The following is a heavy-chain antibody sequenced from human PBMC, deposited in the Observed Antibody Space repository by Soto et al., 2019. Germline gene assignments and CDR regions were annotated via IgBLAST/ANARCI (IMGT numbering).Heavy chain of an antibody. Sequence: SDTLSLTGTITGLSITSYYWRWIRQPSGEGLDWIGYIYYSGSTNYNPSLKSRVTISVDTSKNQFSLKLSSVTAADTAVYYCARVFSEYCSGGSCYGYYYGMDVWGQGTTVT. CDR3: ARVFSEYCSGGSCYGYYYGMDV. J-gene: IGHJ6*02. CDR2: IYYSGST. V-gene: IGHV4-59*07. CDR1: GLSITSYY. D-gene: IGHD2-15*01.